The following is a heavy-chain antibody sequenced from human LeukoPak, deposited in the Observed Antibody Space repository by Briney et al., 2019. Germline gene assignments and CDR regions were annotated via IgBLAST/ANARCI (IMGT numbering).Heavy chain of an antibody. J-gene: IGHJ4*02. Sequence: ASVKVSCKASGYTFTGYYMHWVRQAPGQGLEWMGWINPNSGGTNYAQKFQGRVTMTRDTSISTAYMELSRLRSDDTAVYYCARGTLYYDFWSANFDYWGQETLVTVSS. D-gene: IGHD3-3*01. CDR3: ARGTLYYDFWSANFDY. CDR1: GYTFTGYY. CDR2: INPNSGGT. V-gene: IGHV1-2*02.